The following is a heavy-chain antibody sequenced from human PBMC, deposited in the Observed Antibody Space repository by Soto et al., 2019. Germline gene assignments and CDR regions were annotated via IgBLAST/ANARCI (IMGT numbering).Heavy chain of an antibody. Sequence: PETLPLTCPANGGSFRASVWNWILFCPETALEGIDLLADGGLTSRNPRIRSRVTMSVDTSKNQFSLTLRSVSAADTAVYYCARGVGLQGTVVAGATTGIDVWGQGTTVT. CDR3: ARGVGLQGTVVAGATTGIDV. CDR2: LADGGLT. CDR1: GGSFRASV. J-gene: IGHJ6*02. D-gene: IGHD2-15*01. V-gene: IGHV4-34*01.